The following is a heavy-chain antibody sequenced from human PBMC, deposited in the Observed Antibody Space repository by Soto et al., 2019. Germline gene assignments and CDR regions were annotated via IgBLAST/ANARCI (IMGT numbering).Heavy chain of an antibody. J-gene: IGHJ4*02. CDR1: GGSISSYY. CDR2: VYYSGST. D-gene: IGHD3-10*01. V-gene: IGHV4-59*01. CDR3: ASSFYSGSGASTYFFDY. Sequence: SETLSLTCTVSGGSISSYYWSWIRQPPGKGLEWIGYVYYSGSTNYNPSLKSRVTISLDTSKNQFSLKLSSVTAADTAVYYCASSFYSGSGASTYFFDYWGQGTLGTVSS.